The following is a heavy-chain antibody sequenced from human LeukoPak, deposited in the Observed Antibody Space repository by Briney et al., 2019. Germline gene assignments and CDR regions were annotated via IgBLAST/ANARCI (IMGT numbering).Heavy chain of an antibody. J-gene: IGHJ4*02. D-gene: IGHD7-27*01. CDR1: GGSISSYY. Sequence: PSETLSLTCTVSGGSISSYYWSWIRQPPGKGLEWIGYIYYSGSTNYNPSLKSRVTISVDTSKNQFSLKLSSVTAADTAVYYCARGGGTGDLIFDYWGQGTLVTVSS. CDR3: ARGGGTGDLIFDY. CDR2: IYYSGST. V-gene: IGHV4-59*01.